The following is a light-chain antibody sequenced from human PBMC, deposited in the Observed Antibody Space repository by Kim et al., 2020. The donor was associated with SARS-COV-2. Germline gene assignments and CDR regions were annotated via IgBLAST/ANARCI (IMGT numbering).Light chain of an antibody. CDR1: QTVDRN. CDR3: QQFSKWPLT. Sequence: PGERVTLSCRASQTVDRNLAWYQQKGGQPPRLLIYRASTRATDIPDRFSGSGSGTEFTLTIHSLRSEDSGNYYCQQFSKWPLTFGGGTKADIK. V-gene: IGKV3-15*01. CDR2: RAS. J-gene: IGKJ4*01.